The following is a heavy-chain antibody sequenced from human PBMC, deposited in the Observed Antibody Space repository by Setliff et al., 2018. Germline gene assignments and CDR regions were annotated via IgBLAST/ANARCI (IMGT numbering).Heavy chain of an antibody. V-gene: IGHV4-38-2*02. CDR2: IYHSGST. Sequence: PSETLSLTCAVSGNSISSGYCWGWIRQPPGKGLECIGSIYHSGSTFYNPSLKSRVTIALDTSKNQFSLKLRSVTAADTAVYYCARDVGYTYGLDFWGQGTLVTVSS. CDR3: ARDVGYTYGLDF. J-gene: IGHJ4*02. CDR1: GNSISSGYC. D-gene: IGHD5-18*01.